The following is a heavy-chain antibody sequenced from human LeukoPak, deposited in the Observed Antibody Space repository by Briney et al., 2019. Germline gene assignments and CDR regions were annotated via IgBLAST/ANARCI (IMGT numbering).Heavy chain of an antibody. V-gene: IGHV4-59*01. CDR2: IYYSGST. D-gene: IGHD6-13*01. Sequence: SETLSLTCTVSGGSISSYYWSWIRQPPGKGLEWIGYIYYSGSTNYNPSLKSRVTISVDTSKNQFSLKLSSVTAADTAVYYCARVGYSSRSYYYMDVWGKGTTVTIPS. CDR1: GGSISSYY. CDR3: ARVGYSSRSYYYMDV. J-gene: IGHJ6*03.